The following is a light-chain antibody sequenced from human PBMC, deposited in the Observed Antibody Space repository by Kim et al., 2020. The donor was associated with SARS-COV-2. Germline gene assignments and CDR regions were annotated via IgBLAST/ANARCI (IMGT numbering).Light chain of an antibody. CDR2: DAS. CDR1: Y. J-gene: IGKJ5*01. Sequence: YLAWFHQKPGQAPRLLIYDASSRATGIPARFTAGGSGTDFTLTISDLESEDFGIYYCQQRSSWLLSITFGQGTRLEIK. CDR3: QQRSSWLLSIT. V-gene: IGKV3-11*01.